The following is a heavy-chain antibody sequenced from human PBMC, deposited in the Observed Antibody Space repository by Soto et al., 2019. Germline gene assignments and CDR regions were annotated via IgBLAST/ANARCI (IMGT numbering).Heavy chain of an antibody. CDR1: GFNFGRYT. V-gene: IGHV3-30-3*01. D-gene: IGHD2-21*01. J-gene: IGHJ4*02. CDR3: AQYCGASGCSAAY. Sequence: QVQLVESGGGAVQPGRSLRLSCAASGFNFGRYTMHWVRQAPGKGLEWVAVISFDENKKNYADSVKGRFTISRDNSKNTLYLQMDSLGAEDTAMYYCAQYCGASGCSAAYWGQGTLVTVSS. CDR2: ISFDENKK.